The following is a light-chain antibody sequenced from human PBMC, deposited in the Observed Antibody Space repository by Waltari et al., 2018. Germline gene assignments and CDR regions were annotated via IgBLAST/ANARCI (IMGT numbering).Light chain of an antibody. CDR3: SSYTTSDTLI. CDR1: SSDVGGYNY. CDR2: GRT. J-gene: IGLJ2*01. V-gene: IGLV2-14*03. Sequence: SALTQPASVSGSPGQSLTISCTGTSSDVGGYNYVSWYQQHPGGHPRLMIYGRTNRPSWVSIRCSGSKSGNTASMTISGLQPEDEAYCYCSSYTTSDTLIFAGGTKLTVL.